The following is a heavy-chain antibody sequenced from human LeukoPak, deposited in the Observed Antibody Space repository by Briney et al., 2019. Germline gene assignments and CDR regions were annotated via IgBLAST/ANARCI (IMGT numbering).Heavy chain of an antibody. CDR1: GFSFSSYI. J-gene: IGHJ4*02. Sequence: GGSLRLSCAASGFSFSSYIMHWVRQAPGQGLEWVAAIGHDGGHQDYADSVKGRFTISRDNSKNTVFLQIDSLRVEDTAVYFCAREIGGTAPDHWGQGTLVIVSS. D-gene: IGHD3-16*01. CDR2: IGHDGGHQ. V-gene: IGHV3-33*01. CDR3: AREIGGTAPDH.